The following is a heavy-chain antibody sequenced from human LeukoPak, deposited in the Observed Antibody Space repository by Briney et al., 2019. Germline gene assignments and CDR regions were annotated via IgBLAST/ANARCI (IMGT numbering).Heavy chain of an antibody. V-gene: IGHV4-34*01. Sequence: SETLSLTCAVYGGSFSGYYWSWIRQPPGKGLEWIGEINHSGSTNYNPSLKSRVTISVDTSKNQFSLKLSSVTAADTAVYYCARRGGIAAARYYYYYYMDVWGKGTTVTISS. D-gene: IGHD6-13*01. CDR3: ARRGGIAAARYYYYYYMDV. J-gene: IGHJ6*03. CDR1: GGSFSGYY. CDR2: INHSGST.